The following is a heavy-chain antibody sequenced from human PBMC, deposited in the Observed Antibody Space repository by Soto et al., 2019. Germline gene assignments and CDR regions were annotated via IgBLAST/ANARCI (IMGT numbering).Heavy chain of an antibody. J-gene: IGHJ6*02. CDR2: INHSGST. Sequence: QVQLQQWGAGLLKPSETLSLTCAVYGGSFSGYYWSWIRQPPGKGLAWIGEINHSGSTNYNPSLKSRVTISVYTSKNQFSLKLSSGTAADTAVYYCARITIFGVVIRHYYYYYGMDVWGQGTTVTVSS. CDR3: ARITIFGVVIRHYYYYYGMDV. D-gene: IGHD3-3*01. V-gene: IGHV4-34*01. CDR1: GGSFSGYY.